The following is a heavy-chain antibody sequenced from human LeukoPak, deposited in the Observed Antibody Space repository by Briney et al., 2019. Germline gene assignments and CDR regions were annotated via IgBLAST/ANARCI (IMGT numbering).Heavy chain of an antibody. V-gene: IGHV4-59*01. CDR2: IYYSGST. CDR3: ARDGLKWLVPFDI. J-gene: IGHJ3*02. D-gene: IGHD6-19*01. CDR1: GGSISSYY. Sequence: PSETLSLTCTVSGGSISSYYWSWIRQPPGKGLEWIGYIYYSGSTNYNPSLKSRVTISVDTSENQFSLKLSSVTAADTAVYYCARDGLKWLVPFDIWGQGTMVTVSS.